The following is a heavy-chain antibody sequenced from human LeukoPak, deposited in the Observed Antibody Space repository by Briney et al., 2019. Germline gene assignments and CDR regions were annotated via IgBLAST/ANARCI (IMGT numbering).Heavy chain of an antibody. Sequence: GGSLRLSCAASGFTFSSCGMHWVRQAPGKGREWVAFIRYDGSIKHYADSVKGRVTISRDNSKNTLYLQMNSLRAEDTAVYYCAKGSQYNILTGFIVGAMDDFDHWGQGTLVTVSS. CDR3: AKGSQYNILTGFIVGAMDDFDH. CDR1: GFTFSSCG. J-gene: IGHJ4*02. CDR2: IRYDGSIK. V-gene: IGHV3-30*02. D-gene: IGHD3-9*01.